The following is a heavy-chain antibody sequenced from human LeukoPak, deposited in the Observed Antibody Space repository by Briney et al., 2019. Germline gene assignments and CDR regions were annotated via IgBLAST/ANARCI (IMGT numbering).Heavy chain of an antibody. CDR3: ARGGGTGDY. Sequence: GGSLRLSCAASGFTFSSYEMNWVRQAPGRGLEWLSYIGSSGITMYYADSVKGRFTISRDNAKNSLYLQMNSLRAEDTAVYYCARGGGTGDYWGQGTLVTVSS. CDR2: IGSSGITM. D-gene: IGHD1-14*01. J-gene: IGHJ4*02. V-gene: IGHV3-48*03. CDR1: GFTFSSYE.